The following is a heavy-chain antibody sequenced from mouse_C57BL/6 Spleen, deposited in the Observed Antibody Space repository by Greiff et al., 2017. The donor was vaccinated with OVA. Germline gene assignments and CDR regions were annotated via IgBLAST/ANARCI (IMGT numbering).Heavy chain of an antibody. D-gene: IGHD2-4*01. CDR3: ARGDFLDYPCWYFDV. Sequence: EVQLQQSGPELVKPGASVKISCKASGYSFTDYNMNWVKQSNGKSLEWIGVINPNYGTTSYNQKFKGKATLPVDQSSSTASMQLNSLTSEDSAVYDCARGDFLDYPCWYFDVWGTGTTVTVSS. V-gene: IGHV1-39*01. CDR1: GYSFTDYN. CDR2: INPNYGTT. J-gene: IGHJ1*03.